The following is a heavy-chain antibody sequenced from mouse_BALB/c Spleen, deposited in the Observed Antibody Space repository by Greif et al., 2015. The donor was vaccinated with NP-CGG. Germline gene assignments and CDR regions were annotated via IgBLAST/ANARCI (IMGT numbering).Heavy chain of an antibody. D-gene: IGHD1-2*01. V-gene: IGHV5-6-2*01. J-gene: IGHJ3*01. CDR1: GFTFSSYY. CDR3: ARHKDGYGFAY. CDR2: INSNGGST. Sequence: DVMLVESGGGLVKLGGSLKLSCAASGFTFSSYYMSWVRQTPEKRLELVAAINSNGGSTYYPDTVKGRFTISRDNAKNTLYLQMSSLKSEDTALYYCARHKDGYGFAYWGQGTLVTVSA.